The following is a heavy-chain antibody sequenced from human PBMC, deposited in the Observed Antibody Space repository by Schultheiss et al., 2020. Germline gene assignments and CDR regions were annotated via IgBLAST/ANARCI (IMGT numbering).Heavy chain of an antibody. J-gene: IGHJ4*02. CDR1: GFTFSSFS. CDR2: ISYDGSNK. V-gene: IGHV3-30*03. CDR3: ARDRARRIAARHFDY. D-gene: IGHD6-6*01. Sequence: GGSLRLSCAASGFTFSSFSMNWVRQAPGKGLEWVAVISYDGSNKYYADSVKGRFTISRDNSKNTLYLQMNSLRAEDTAVYYCARDRARRIAARHFDYWGQGTLITVSS.